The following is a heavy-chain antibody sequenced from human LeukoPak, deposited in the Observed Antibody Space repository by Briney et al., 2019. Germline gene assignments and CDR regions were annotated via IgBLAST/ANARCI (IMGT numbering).Heavy chain of an antibody. Sequence: GGSLRLSCAASGFTFSSYAMHWVRQAPGKGLEWVAVISYDGSNKYYADSVKGRFTISRDNSKNTLYLQMNSLRAEDTAVYYCARALTMIVVVITFWGQGTLVTVSS. CDR1: GFTFSSYA. J-gene: IGHJ4*02. V-gene: IGHV3-30-3*01. D-gene: IGHD3-22*01. CDR2: ISYDGSNK. CDR3: ARALTMIVVVITF.